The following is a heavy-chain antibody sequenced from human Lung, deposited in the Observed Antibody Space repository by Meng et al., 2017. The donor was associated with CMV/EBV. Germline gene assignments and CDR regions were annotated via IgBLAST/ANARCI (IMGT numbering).Heavy chain of an antibody. Sequence: ASVKVSXKTSGYTFTNYDINWVRRAPGQGLEWMGWMNPNSGNTGYAEKFRGRVTMTRNTSVSTAYMELTSLRFEDTAIYYCTRGGGRYHLLSDSHYSYGMAVWGQETGVTVSS. CDR3: TRGGGRYHLLSDSHYSYGMAV. J-gene: IGHJ6*02. CDR1: GYTFTNYD. CDR2: MNPNSGNT. V-gene: IGHV1-8*01. D-gene: IGHD2-2*01.